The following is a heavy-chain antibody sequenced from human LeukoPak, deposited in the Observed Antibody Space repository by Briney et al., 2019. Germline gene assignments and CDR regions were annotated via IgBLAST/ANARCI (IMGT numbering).Heavy chain of an antibody. V-gene: IGHV3-7*01. CDR3: VKDGYGDYTYWYFDL. Sequence: PGGSLRLSCAVSGFSFHYWMAWVRQAPGKGLEWVANIQEDGSERHYADSVRDRFTIYRDNAKSSLFLQMDSLRVEDTAVYYCVKDGYGDYTYWYFDLWGRGTLVTVSS. D-gene: IGHD4-17*01. J-gene: IGHJ2*01. CDR2: IQEDGSER. CDR1: GFSFHYW.